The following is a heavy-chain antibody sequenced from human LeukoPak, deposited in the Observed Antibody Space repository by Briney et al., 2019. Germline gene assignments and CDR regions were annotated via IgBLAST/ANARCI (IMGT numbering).Heavy chain of an antibody. V-gene: IGHV1-46*01. Sequence: ASVKVSCKASGYTFTSYYMHWVRQAPGQGLEWMGIINPSGGSTSYAQKFQGRVTMTRDMSTSTVYMELSSLRSEDTAVYYCARVEAAGETLRNWFDPWGQGTLVTVSS. CDR3: ARVEAAGETLRNWFDP. CDR1: GYTFTSYY. J-gene: IGHJ5*02. CDR2: INPSGGST. D-gene: IGHD6-13*01.